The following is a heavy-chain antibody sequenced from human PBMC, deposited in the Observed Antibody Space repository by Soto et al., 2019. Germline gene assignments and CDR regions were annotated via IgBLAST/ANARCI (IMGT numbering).Heavy chain of an antibody. D-gene: IGHD3-22*01. CDR2: ISSSGSTI. CDR3: ASPTRDSSGYYLRPGYYYYGMDV. V-gene: IGHV3-48*03. J-gene: IGHJ6*02. Sequence: PGRSLRLSCAASGFTFSSFEMNWVRQAPGKGLEWVSYISSSGSTIYYADSVKGRSTISTDNSTHSLYLQMNSLRAEDTAVYYCASPTRDSSGYYLRPGYYYYGMDVWGQGTTVTVSS. CDR1: GFTFSSFE.